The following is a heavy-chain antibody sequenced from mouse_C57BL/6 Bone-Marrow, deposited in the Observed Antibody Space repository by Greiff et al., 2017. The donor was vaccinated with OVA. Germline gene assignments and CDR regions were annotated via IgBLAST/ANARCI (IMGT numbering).Heavy chain of an antibody. D-gene: IGHD2-3*01. J-gene: IGHJ4*01. CDR3: ARDRLYDYNAMDY. CDR2: ISDGGSYT. V-gene: IGHV5-4*01. CDR1: GFTFSSYA. Sequence: EVKLVESGGGLVKPGGSLKLSCAASGFTFSSYAMSWVRQTPEKRLEWVATISDGGSYTYYPDNVKGRFTISRDNAKNNLYLQMSHLKSEDTAMYYCARDRLYDYNAMDYWGQGTSVTVSS.